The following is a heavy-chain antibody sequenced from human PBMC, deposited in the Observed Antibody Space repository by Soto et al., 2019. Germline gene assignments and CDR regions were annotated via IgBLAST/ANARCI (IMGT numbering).Heavy chain of an antibody. CDR1: GLTYSTAW. Sequence: GGSLRLSCEVSGLTYSTAWMHWVRQAPGKGLVWVSSINRDGSVTNYADSVKGRFTISRDSAEKTLYLQINSLRADDTGVYYCARDDIVVGPYMRIWGQGTTVTVSS. V-gene: IGHV3-74*01. J-gene: IGHJ6*02. D-gene: IGHD2-2*01. CDR2: INRDGSVT. CDR3: ARDDIVVGPYMRI.